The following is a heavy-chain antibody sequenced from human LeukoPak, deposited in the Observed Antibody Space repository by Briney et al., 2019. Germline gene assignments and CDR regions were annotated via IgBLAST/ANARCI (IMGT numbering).Heavy chain of an antibody. CDR1: GGTFSSYA. D-gene: IGHD2-2*01. J-gene: IGHJ4*02. CDR3: ARGGEPAAQIPFDY. V-gene: IGHV1-69*05. Sequence: ASVTVSCTASGGTFSSYAISWVRQAPGQGLEWMGGIIPIFGTANYAQKFQGRVTITTDESTSTAYMEPGSLRSEDTAVYYCARGGEPAAQIPFDYWGQGTLVTVSS. CDR2: IIPIFGTA.